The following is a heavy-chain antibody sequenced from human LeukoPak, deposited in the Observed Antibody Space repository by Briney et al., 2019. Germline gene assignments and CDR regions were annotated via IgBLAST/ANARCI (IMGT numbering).Heavy chain of an antibody. D-gene: IGHD2-15*01. CDR3: AKTYLLNAFDI. CDR2: ISSSGSTI. Sequence: GGSLRLSCAASGFTFSDYYMSWIRQAPGKGLEWVSYISSSGSTIYYADSVKGRFTISRDNAKNSLYLQMNSLRVEDTAVYYCAKTYLLNAFDIWGQGTMVTVSS. V-gene: IGHV3-11*04. CDR1: GFTFSDYY. J-gene: IGHJ3*02.